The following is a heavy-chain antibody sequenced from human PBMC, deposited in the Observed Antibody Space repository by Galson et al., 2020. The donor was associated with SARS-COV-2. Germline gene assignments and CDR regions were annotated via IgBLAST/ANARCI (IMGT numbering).Heavy chain of an antibody. Sequence: TGGSLRLSCAASGFIFSDYYMSWIRQAPGKGLEWVSYISSSGSLIYYADSVKGRFTISRDNAKYSVYLHMNSLRVEDTAVYYCARDLFRSRGAFDIWGQGTTVTVSS. CDR3: ARDLFRSRGAFDI. CDR2: ISSSGSLI. J-gene: IGHJ3*02. CDR1: GFIFSDYY. V-gene: IGHV3-11*01. D-gene: IGHD3-10*01.